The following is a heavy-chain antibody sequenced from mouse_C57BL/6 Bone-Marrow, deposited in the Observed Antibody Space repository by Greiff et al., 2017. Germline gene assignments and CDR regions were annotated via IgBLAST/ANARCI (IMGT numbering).Heavy chain of an antibody. CDR3: ARLLTTVGASPDY. Sequence: VQLQQSGPELVKPGASVKLSCKASGYTFTSYDINWVKQRPGQGLEWIGWIYPRDGSTKYNEKFKGKATLTVDTSSSTAYMELHSLTSEDSAVYFCARLLTTVGASPDYWGQGTTLTVSS. J-gene: IGHJ2*01. D-gene: IGHD1-1*01. CDR2: IYPRDGST. V-gene: IGHV1-85*01. CDR1: GYTFTSYD.